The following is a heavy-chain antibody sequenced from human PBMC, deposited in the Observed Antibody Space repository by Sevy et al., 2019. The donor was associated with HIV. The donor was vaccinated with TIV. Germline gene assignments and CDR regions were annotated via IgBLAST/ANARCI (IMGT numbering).Heavy chain of an antibody. CDR3: ARDSGYSINWYPAY. V-gene: IGHV3-30*03. J-gene: IGHJ4*02. D-gene: IGHD6-13*01. Sequence: GGSLRLSCAASGFTFSSHVMHWVRQAPGKGLEWVAVISYDGSYKSYGHSVKGRFTISRDDSKNTLYLQMNSLRPEDTAVYYCARDSGYSINWYPAYWGLGTLVTVSS. CDR1: GFTFSSHV. CDR2: ISYDGSYK.